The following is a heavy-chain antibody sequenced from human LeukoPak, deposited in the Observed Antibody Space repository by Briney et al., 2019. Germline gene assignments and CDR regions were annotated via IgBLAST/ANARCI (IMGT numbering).Heavy chain of an antibody. D-gene: IGHD3-16*01. J-gene: IGHJ4*02. V-gene: IGHV3-11*01. CDR3: GRGGGDWGEGYFDY. CDR2: ISGSSSTM. Sequence: GGSLRLSCAASEFTFSDYYMSWIRQVPGKGLEWVSYISGSSSTMYYANSVKGRFTISRDNAKNLLYLQMNSLRAEDAAVYYWGRGGGDWGEGYFDYWGQGTLVTVSS. CDR1: EFTFSDYY.